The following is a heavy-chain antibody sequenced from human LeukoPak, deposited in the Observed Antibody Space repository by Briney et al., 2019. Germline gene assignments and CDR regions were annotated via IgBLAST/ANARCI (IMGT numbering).Heavy chain of an antibody. CDR1: GGSISSYY. Sequence: SETLSLTRTVSGGSISSYYWSWIRQPPGKGLEWIGYIYNSGSINYNPSLKSRVTTSVDTSKKQFSLNLSSVTAADTAVYYCARLRITGGHYYQHGLDVWGQGTTVTVSS. V-gene: IGHV4-59*08. J-gene: IGHJ6*02. CDR2: IYNSGSI. CDR3: ARLRITGGHYYQHGLDV. D-gene: IGHD2-8*02.